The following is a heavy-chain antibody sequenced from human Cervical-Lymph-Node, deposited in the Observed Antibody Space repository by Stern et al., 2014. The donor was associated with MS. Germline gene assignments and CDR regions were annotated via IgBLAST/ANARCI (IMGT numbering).Heavy chain of an antibody. CDR3: ARDDYSSGWYGGWFDP. D-gene: IGHD6-19*01. CDR1: GYTFTSYG. CDR2: ISAYNGNT. Sequence: QMQLVQSGAEVKKPGASVKVSCKASGYTFTSYGISWVRQAPGQGLEWMGWISAYNGNTNYAQKLQGRVTMTTDTSTSTAYMELGSLRSDDTAVYYCARDDYSSGWYGGWFDPWGQGTLVTVSS. J-gene: IGHJ5*02. V-gene: IGHV1-18*01.